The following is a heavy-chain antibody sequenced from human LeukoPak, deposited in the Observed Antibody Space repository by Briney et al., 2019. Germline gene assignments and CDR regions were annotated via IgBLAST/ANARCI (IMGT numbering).Heavy chain of an antibody. CDR3: ARGRDDYFDY. Sequence: PGGSLRLSCAASGFTFSSYAMHWVRQPPGKGLEWIGEINHSGSTNYNPSLKSRVTISVDTSKNQFSLKLSSVTAADTAVYYCARGRDDYFDYWGQGTLVTVSS. CDR1: GFTFSSYA. CDR2: INHSGST. V-gene: IGHV4-34*01. J-gene: IGHJ4*02.